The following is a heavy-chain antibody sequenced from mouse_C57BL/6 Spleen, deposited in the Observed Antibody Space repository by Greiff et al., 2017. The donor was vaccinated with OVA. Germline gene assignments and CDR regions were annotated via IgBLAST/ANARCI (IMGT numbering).Heavy chain of an antibody. CDR2: INPNNGCT. V-gene: IGHV1-22*01. J-gene: IGHJ2*01. CDR1: GYTFTDYN. Sequence: EVQLQQSGPELVKPGASVKMSCKASGYTFTDYNMHWVKQSHGKSLEWIGYINPNNGCTSYNQKFKGKATLTVNKSSSTAYMELRSLTSEDAAVYYGARAYYSNYVGGFDYWGQGTTLTVSS. CDR3: ARAYYSNYVGGFDY. D-gene: IGHD2-5*01.